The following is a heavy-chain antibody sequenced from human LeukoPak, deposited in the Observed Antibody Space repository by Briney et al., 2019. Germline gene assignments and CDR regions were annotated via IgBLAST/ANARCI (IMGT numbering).Heavy chain of an antibody. Sequence: ASVKVSCKASGYTFTGYYRHWVRQAPGQGLEWMGWINPSSGGTNYAQKFQDRVTMTRDTSISTVYMELSRLRSDDTAVYYCGRDYYDSSGDGAFDIWGQGTMVTVSS. V-gene: IGHV1-2*02. CDR1: GYTFTGYY. CDR3: GRDYYDSSGDGAFDI. CDR2: INPSSGGT. D-gene: IGHD3-22*01. J-gene: IGHJ3*02.